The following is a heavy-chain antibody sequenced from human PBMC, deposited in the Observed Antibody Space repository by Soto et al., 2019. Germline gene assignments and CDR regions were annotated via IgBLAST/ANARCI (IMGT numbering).Heavy chain of an antibody. CDR2: IYYSGKT. V-gene: IGHV4-39*01. Sequence: SETLSLAWALSAPSTPSNAYSCAWTRKPPGKGLEWVGSIYYSGKTHYNPSLKSRVTISVGRSKNQLSLQMSSVTAADTAVYYCAKNLRRPGRFDDWGQGSLVTVSS. D-gene: IGHD2-2*01. CDR1: APSTPSNAYS. CDR3: AKNLRRPGRFDD. J-gene: IGHJ4*02.